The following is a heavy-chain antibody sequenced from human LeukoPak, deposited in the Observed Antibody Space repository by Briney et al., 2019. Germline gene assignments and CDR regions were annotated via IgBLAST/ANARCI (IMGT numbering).Heavy chain of an antibody. Sequence: PGGSLRLSCAVSGFTFSSYGIHWVRQAPGKGLEWVAVIWYDGSNKYYADSVKGRFTISRDNSKNTLYLQMNSLRAEDTAVYYCARDRGRNYNWGRYSDYYYYGMDVWGQGTTVTVSS. CDR2: IWYDGSNK. D-gene: IGHD3-16*01. CDR1: GFTFSSYG. J-gene: IGHJ6*02. V-gene: IGHV3-33*01. CDR3: ARDRGRNYNWGRYSDYYYYGMDV.